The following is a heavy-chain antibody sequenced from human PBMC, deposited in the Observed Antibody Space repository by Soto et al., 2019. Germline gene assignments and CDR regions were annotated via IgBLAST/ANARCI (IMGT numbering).Heavy chain of an antibody. D-gene: IGHD1-26*01. CDR2: IVVGSGNT. CDR1: GFTFTSSA. CDR3: AADRLWELVYGMDV. Sequence: GASVKVSCKASGFTFTSSAVQWVRQARGQRLEWIGWIVVGSGNTNYAQKFQERVTITRDMSTSTAYMELSSLRSEDTAVYYCAADRLWELVYGMDVWGQGTTVTVS. V-gene: IGHV1-58*01. J-gene: IGHJ6*02.